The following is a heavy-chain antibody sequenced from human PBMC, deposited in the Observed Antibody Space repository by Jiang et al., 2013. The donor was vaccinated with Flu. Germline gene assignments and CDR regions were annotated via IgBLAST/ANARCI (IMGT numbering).Heavy chain of an antibody. Sequence: EVKKPGASVKVSCKASGYTFTSYYMHWVRQAPGQGLEWMGIINPSGGSTSYAQKFQGRVTMTRDTSTSTVYMELSSLRSEDTAVYYCARANNSDYYGSGSSPENSYYFDYWGQGTLVTVSS. CDR2: INPSGGST. CDR1: GYTFTSYY. J-gene: IGHJ4*02. D-gene: IGHD3-10*01. CDR3: ARANNSDYYGSGSSPENSYYFDY. V-gene: IGHV1-46*01.